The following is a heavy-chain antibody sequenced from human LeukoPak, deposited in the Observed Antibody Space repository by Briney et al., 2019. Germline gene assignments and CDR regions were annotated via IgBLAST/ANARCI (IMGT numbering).Heavy chain of an antibody. CDR2: IYYSGST. Sequence: PSETLSLTCTVSGGSISSSSYYWGWIRQPPGKGLEWIGSIYYSGSTYYNPSLKSRVTISVDTSKNQFSLKLSSVTAADTAVYYCARSSHVDTAMVAYWGQGTLVTVSS. V-gene: IGHV4-39*01. J-gene: IGHJ4*02. CDR1: GGSISSSSYY. D-gene: IGHD5-18*01. CDR3: ARSSHVDTAMVAY.